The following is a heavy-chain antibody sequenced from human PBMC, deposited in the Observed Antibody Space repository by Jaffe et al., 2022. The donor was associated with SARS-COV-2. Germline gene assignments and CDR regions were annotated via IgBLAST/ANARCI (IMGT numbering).Heavy chain of an antibody. V-gene: IGHV3-23*01. J-gene: IGHJ4*02. CDR3: AKDMVPHYYDSSGFDY. CDR1: GFTFSSYA. D-gene: IGHD3-22*01. Sequence: EVQLLESGGGLVQPGGSLRLSCAASGFTFSSYAMSWVRQAPGKGLEWVSAISGSGGSTYYADSVKGRFTISRDNSKNTLYLQMNSLRAEDTAVYYCAKDMVPHYYDSSGFDYWGQGTLVTVSS. CDR2: ISGSGGST.